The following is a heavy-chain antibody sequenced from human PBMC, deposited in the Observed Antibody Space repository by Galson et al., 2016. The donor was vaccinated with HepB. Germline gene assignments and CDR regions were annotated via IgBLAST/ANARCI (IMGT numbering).Heavy chain of an antibody. V-gene: IGHV4-31*03. CDR3: ARVAHYVGSFDY. Sequence: TLSLTCTVSGGSINSAGFFWSWIRQHPGKGLEWIGYIYYTGGAYYNPSLNSRVTLSVDTSQNQFSLKLTSVTAADTAVYYCARVAHYVGSFDYWGPGTLVTVSS. CDR2: IYYTGGA. J-gene: IGHJ4*02. D-gene: IGHD4-17*01. CDR1: GGSINSAGFF.